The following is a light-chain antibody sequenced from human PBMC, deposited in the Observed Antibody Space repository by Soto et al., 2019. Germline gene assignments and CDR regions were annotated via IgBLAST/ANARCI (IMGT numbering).Light chain of an antibody. J-gene: IGKJ1*01. CDR3: QQHSTWPWT. CDR2: HAS. V-gene: IGKV3-11*01. Sequence: EIVLTQSPATLSLSPGERATLSCRASQSVSSYFAWYQQSPGQAPRLLIYHASNMATGIPARFSGSGSGTDFTLTISSLEPEDFAVYYCQQHSTWPWTFGQGTKVEIK. CDR1: QSVSSY.